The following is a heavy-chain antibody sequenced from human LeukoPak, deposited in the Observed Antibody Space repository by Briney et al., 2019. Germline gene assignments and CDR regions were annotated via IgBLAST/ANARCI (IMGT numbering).Heavy chain of an antibody. Sequence: GGSLRLSCAASGFTFSIAWMSWVRQAPGKGLERVGLIKSKTDGGTTDYAAPVKGRFTISRDDSKNTLYLQMNSLKTDDTAVYYCTIVGYCTTSYSVHYLWGQGTLVTVSS. J-gene: IGHJ4*02. CDR2: IKSKTDGGTT. D-gene: IGHD2-2*01. CDR1: GFTFSIAW. V-gene: IGHV3-15*01. CDR3: TIVGYCTTSYSVHYL.